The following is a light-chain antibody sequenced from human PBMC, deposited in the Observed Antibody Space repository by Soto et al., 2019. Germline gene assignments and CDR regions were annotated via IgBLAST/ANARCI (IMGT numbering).Light chain of an antibody. V-gene: IGKV1-5*03. CDR2: KTS. J-gene: IGKJ1*01. CDR3: QYYNDYCWT. CDR1: QSISSW. Sequence: DIKLTQSPSTLSASVGDRVTITCRASQSISSWLAWYQQKPGKAPNLLIYKTSNLESGVTSRFSGSGSGTEFTLTISSLQPDDFATYYCQYYNDYCWTFGQGTKVEIK.